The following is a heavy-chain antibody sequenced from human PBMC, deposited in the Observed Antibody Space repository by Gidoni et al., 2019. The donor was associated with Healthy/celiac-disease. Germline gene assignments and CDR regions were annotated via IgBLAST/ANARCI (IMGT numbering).Heavy chain of an antibody. CDR1: GGSISSGDYY. CDR2: IYYSGST. V-gene: IGHV4-30-4*01. D-gene: IGHD3-22*01. Sequence: QVQLQESGPGLVKPSQTLSLTCTVSGGSISSGDYYWSWIRQPTGKGLEWIGYIYYSGSTYSNPSLKSRVTISVDTSKNQFSLKLSSVTAADTAVYYCARVVTMIDYAFDIWGQGTMVTVSS. J-gene: IGHJ3*02. CDR3: ARVVTMIDYAFDI.